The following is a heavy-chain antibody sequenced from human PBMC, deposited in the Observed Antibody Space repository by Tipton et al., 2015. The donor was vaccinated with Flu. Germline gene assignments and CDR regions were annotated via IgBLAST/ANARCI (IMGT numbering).Heavy chain of an antibody. CDR1: GFTFSGYY. J-gene: IGHJ4*02. CDR3: ARTRGGYCTSSSCYADYFDY. V-gene: IGHV3-11*04. CDR2: ITSGGYDM. Sequence: SLRLSCAASGFTFSGYYMSWIRQAPGKGLEWVSYITSGGYDMYYADSVKGRFTISRDNAKNSLYLQMNSLRAEDTAVYYCARTRGGYCTSSSCYADYFDYWGQGTLVTVSS. D-gene: IGHD2-2*01.